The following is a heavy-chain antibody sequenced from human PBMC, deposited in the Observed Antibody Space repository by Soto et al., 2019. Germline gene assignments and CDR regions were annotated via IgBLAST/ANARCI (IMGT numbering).Heavy chain of an antibody. V-gene: IGHV4-38-2*01. Sequence: PSETLSLTCAVSNFSLSKKYYWGWIRQPPGKGLEWIGSIHQSGSPYYNPSLKSRLTISIDKSKKQFSLRLSSVTAADTAVYYCARGAPRGIIHDFDSWGQGSLVTVSS. D-gene: IGHD3-10*01. J-gene: IGHJ4*02. CDR3: ARGAPRGIIHDFDS. CDR1: NFSLSKKYY. CDR2: IHQSGSP.